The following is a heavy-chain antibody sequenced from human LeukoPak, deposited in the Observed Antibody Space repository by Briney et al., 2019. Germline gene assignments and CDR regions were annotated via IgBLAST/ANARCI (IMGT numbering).Heavy chain of an antibody. V-gene: IGHV4-4*07. D-gene: IGHD1-26*01. CDR3: ARERLIAGATVFDY. J-gene: IGHJ4*02. CDR2: IYSGGNT. CDR1: DGSISSDY. Sequence: KPSETLSLTCTVSDGSISSDYWTWIRQSAGKGLEWIGRIYSGGNTNYNPSLKSRAIMSVDTSSDQFSLKLTSVTAADTAVYFCARERLIAGATVFDYWGQGTLVTVSS.